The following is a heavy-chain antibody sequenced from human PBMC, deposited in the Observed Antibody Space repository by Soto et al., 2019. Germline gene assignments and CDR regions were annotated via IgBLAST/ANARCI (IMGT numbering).Heavy chain of an antibody. CDR3: ARSLRNDFFDY. V-gene: IGHV4-59*01. Sequence: WTWIRQPPGRGLEFIGHIFYTGNTHYNPSLKSRVSISVDTSKSLFSLELSSVTAADTAVYYCARSLRNDFFDYWGRGTLVTVS. CDR2: IFYTGNT. D-gene: IGHD3-16*01. J-gene: IGHJ4*02.